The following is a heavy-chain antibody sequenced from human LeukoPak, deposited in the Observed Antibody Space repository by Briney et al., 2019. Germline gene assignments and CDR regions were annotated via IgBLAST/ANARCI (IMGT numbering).Heavy chain of an antibody. D-gene: IGHD3-22*01. Sequence: ASVKVSCKASGYTFTSYVISWVRQAPGQGPEWLGWISAYNGNTDYAQKLQGRVTMTTDTSTSTAYMELRSLRSDDTAVYYCARDVGAPMIVVVDDAFDIWGQGTMVTVSS. V-gene: IGHV1-18*01. CDR1: GYTFTSYV. CDR3: ARDVGAPMIVVVDDAFDI. J-gene: IGHJ3*02. CDR2: ISAYNGNT.